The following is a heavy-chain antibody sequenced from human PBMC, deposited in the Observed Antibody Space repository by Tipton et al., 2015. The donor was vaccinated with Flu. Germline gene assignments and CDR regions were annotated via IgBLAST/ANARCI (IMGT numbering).Heavy chain of an antibody. Sequence: TLSLTCTVSGGSISSYYWSWLRQPPGKGLEWIGYIYYSGSTNYNPSLKSRVTISVDTSKNQFSLKLSSVTAAETAVYYCARQVAYYGYDYWGQGTLVTVSS. CDR2: IYYSGST. J-gene: IGHJ4*02. V-gene: IGHV4-59*08. CDR1: GGSISSYY. CDR3: ARQVAYYGYDY. D-gene: IGHD3-10*01.